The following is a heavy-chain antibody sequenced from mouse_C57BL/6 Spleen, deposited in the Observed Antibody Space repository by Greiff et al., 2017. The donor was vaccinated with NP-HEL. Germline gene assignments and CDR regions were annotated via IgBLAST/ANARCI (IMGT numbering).Heavy chain of an antibody. Sequence: EVQRVESGGGLVQPKGSLKLSCAASGFSFNTYAMNWVRQAPGKGLEWVARIRSKSNNYATYYADSVKDRFTISRDDSESMLYLQMNNLKTEDTAMYYCVRRHNLGAWFAYWGQGTLVTVSA. CDR3: VRRHNLGAWFAY. CDR2: IRSKSNNYAT. D-gene: IGHD1-3*01. J-gene: IGHJ3*01. CDR1: GFSFNTYA. V-gene: IGHV10-1*01.